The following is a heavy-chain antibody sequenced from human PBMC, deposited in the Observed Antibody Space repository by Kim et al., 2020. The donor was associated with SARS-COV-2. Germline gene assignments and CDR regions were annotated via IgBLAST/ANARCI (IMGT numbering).Heavy chain of an antibody. V-gene: IGHV4-4*02. Sequence: SETLSLTCAVSGGSISGSNWWSWVRQPPGKGLEWIGEIYHSGSTNYNASLKSRVTISLDKSLNQFSLKLISVTAADTAVYYCAKLSLFPISGMDVWGKGTTVTVSS. CDR2: IYHSGST. D-gene: IGHD3-10*01. CDR1: GGSISGSNW. J-gene: IGHJ6*04. CDR3: AKLSLFPISGMDV.